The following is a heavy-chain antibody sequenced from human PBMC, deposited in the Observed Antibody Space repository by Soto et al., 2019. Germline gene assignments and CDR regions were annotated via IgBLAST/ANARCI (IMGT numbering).Heavy chain of an antibody. CDR2: FNPSGDAT. CDR3: ARRGMSKIGFDS. V-gene: IGHV1-46*01. CDR1: GCIFSNDY. Sequence: ASVMFSWNASGCIFSNDYLPWVRQAPGQGLEWMGVFNPSGDATHYAQNFQGRVTVTRDTSSSTVYMELSNLTSDDTAVYYCARRGMSKIGFDSWG. D-gene: IGHD3-10*01. J-gene: IGHJ3*02.